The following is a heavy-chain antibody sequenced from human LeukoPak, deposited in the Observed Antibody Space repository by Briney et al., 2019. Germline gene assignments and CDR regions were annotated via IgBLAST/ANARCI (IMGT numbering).Heavy chain of an antibody. D-gene: IGHD6-6*01. CDR3: ARGYSSSSYYFDY. Sequence: SETLSLNCTVSGDSISSYYWSWIRQPPGKEPEWIGYIYYSGSTNYNPSLKSRVTMSVDTSKNQFSLKLTSVTAADTALYYCARGYSSSSYYFDYWGPGILVTVSS. V-gene: IGHV4-59*01. J-gene: IGHJ4*02. CDR1: GDSISSYY. CDR2: IYYSGST.